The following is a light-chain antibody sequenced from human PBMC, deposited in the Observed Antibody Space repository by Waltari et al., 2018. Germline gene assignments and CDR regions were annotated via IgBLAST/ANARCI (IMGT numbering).Light chain of an antibody. CDR3: GTWDTSLSKV. V-gene: IGLV1-51*01. J-gene: IGLJ2*01. CDR2: DNN. CDR1: SSNIGNNY. Sequence: QSVLTQPPSVSAAPGQKVTISCSGTSSNIGNNYVSWYQQFPGTAPKVLINDNNKRPSGIPDRFSGSKSGTSATLVITGLQTGDEADYYCGTWDTSLSKVFGGGTKLTVL.